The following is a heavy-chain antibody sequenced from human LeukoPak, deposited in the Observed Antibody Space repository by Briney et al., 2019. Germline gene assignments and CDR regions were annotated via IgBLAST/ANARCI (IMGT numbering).Heavy chain of an antibody. J-gene: IGHJ4*02. CDR2: ISSSGSTI. D-gene: IGHD3-16*02. V-gene: IGHV3-11*04. CDR1: GFTFSDYY. Sequence: GGSLRLSCAASGFTFSDYYMSWIRQAPGKGLEWVSYISSSGSTINYADSVKGRFTISRDNAKNSLYLQMNSLRAEDTAGYYCARGVWGSYRPNDFDYWGQGTLVTVSS. CDR3: ARGVWGSYRPNDFDY.